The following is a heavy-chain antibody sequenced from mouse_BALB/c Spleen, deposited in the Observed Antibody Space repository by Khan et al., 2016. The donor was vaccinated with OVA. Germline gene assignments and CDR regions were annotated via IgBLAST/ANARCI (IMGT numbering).Heavy chain of an antibody. CDR1: GFTFSDYY. V-gene: IGHV5-12*02. J-gene: IGHJ2*01. CDR3: ARFSTIYFDY. Sequence: EVELVESGGGLMQPGGSLTLSCATSGFTFSDYYMYWVRQTPEKRLEWVAYISNGGGDTYYSDTIKGRFTISRDNARNTLYLQMSRLKSEDTAMYYCARFSTIYFDYWGQGTTLTVSS. D-gene: IGHD2-14*01. CDR2: ISNGGGDT.